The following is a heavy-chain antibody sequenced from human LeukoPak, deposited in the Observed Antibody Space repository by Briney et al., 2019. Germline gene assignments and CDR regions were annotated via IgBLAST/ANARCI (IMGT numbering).Heavy chain of an antibody. CDR3: ARGDCSGSICYSPMDV. Sequence: SETLSLTCTVSGGSISSYYWSWIRQPPGKGLEWIGFISYSGNTNYNPSLKSRVTISLDTSKNQFSLKVSSVTAADTAVYYCARGDCSGSICYSPMDVWGTGTTVTVSS. J-gene: IGHJ6*03. V-gene: IGHV4-59*08. CDR1: GGSISSYY. D-gene: IGHD2-21*01. CDR2: ISYSGNT.